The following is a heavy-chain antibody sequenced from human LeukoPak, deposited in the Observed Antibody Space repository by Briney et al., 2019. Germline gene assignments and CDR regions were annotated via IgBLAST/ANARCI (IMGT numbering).Heavy chain of an antibody. J-gene: IGHJ4*02. D-gene: IGHD1-26*01. CDR3: ASSIVGATLDY. Sequence: SETLSLTCTVSGGSISSYYWSWIRQPPGKGLEWIGYIYTSGSTNYNPSLKSRVTISVDTSKSQFSLKLSSVTAADTAVYYCASSIVGATLDYWGQGTLVAVSS. V-gene: IGHV4-4*09. CDR1: GGSISSYY. CDR2: IYTSGST.